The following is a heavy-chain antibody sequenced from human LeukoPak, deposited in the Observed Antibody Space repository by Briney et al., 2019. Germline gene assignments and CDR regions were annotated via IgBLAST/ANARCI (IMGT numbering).Heavy chain of an antibody. J-gene: IGHJ4*02. CDR1: GFAFSRYA. Sequence: GGSLRLSCAASGFAFSRYAMSWVRQAPGKGLEWVSAISGSGGSTYYADSVKGRFTISRDNSKNTLYLQMNSLRAEDTAVYYCAEEGAVRLRLPNDYWRQGTLVTVSS. V-gene: IGHV3-23*01. CDR3: AEEGAVRLRLPNDY. CDR2: ISGSGGST. D-gene: IGHD2-21*02.